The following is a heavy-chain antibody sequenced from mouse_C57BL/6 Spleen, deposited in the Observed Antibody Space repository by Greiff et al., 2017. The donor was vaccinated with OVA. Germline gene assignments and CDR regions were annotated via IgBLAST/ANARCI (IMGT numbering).Heavy chain of an antibody. CDR1: GFTFSDYG. Sequence: EVQGVESGGGLVTPGGSLTLSCAASGFTFSDYGMHWVRQAPEKGLEWVAYISGGSSTIYYADTVKGRFTISKDNAKNTLFLQMTRLRSEDTAMYYCARGAVVAHYYAMDYWGQGTSVTVSS. CDR2: ISGGSSTI. V-gene: IGHV5-17*01. CDR3: ARGAVVAHYYAMDY. D-gene: IGHD1-1*01. J-gene: IGHJ4*01.